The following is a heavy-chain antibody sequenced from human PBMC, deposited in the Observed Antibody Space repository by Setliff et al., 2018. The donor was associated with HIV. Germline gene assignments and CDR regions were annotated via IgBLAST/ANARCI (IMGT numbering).Heavy chain of an antibody. D-gene: IGHD5-18*01. CDR2: VSSRGDT. CDR1: DSGTYY. V-gene: IGHV4-4*07. J-gene: IGHJ4*02. CDR3: ARVFVDTAVLRVLEYYFDS. Sequence: PSETLSLTCTVSDSGTYYWSWIRQPAGKGLEWIGRVSSRGDTNYNPSLKSRVTMSVDTSKNQFSLRMRSVTAADTAVYYCARVFVDTAVLRVLEYYFDSWGRGTLVTVSS.